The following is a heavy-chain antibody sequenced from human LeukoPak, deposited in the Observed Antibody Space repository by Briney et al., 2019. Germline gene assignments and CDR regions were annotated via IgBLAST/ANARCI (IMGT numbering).Heavy chain of an antibody. J-gene: IGHJ4*02. V-gene: IGHV3-23*01. CDR1: GFTFSSYA. D-gene: IGHD3-22*01. CDR3: AKAPTYYYDSSGYGGYHFDY. Sequence: GGSLRLSCAASGFTFSSYAMSWVRQAPGKGLEWVSAISGSGGSTYYADSVKGRFTISRDNSKNTLYLQMNSLRAEDTAVYYCAKAPTYYYDSSGYGGYHFDYWGQGTLVTVSS. CDR2: ISGSGGST.